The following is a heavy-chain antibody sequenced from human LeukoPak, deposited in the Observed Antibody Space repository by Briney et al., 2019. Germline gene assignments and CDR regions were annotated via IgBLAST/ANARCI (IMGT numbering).Heavy chain of an antibody. J-gene: IGHJ6*03. D-gene: IGHD4-23*01. CDR1: GGSISSYY. CDR3: ARLGWLYYMDV. Sequence: SETLSLTCTVSGGSISSYYWSWIRQPPGKGLEWIGYIYTSGSTNYSPSLKSRVTISVDTSKNQFSLKLSSVTAADTAVYYCARLGWLYYMDVWGKGTTVTVSS. V-gene: IGHV4-4*09. CDR2: IYTSGST.